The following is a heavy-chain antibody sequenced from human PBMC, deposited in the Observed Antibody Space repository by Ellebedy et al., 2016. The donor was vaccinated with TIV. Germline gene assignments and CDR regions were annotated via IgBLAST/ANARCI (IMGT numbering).Heavy chain of an antibody. D-gene: IGHD6-19*01. J-gene: IGHJ4*02. CDR2: IYNSVIT. CDR1: GGSISSNY. CDR3: ARVAHSGWYPFDY. V-gene: IGHV4-59*01. Sequence: MPSETLSLTCTVSGGSISSNYWDWIRQPPGKGLEWIGYIYNSVITTYNPSLKSRVTMSVDTSKKQFSLKLSSVTAADTAVYYCARVAHSGWYPFDYWGQGTLVTVSS.